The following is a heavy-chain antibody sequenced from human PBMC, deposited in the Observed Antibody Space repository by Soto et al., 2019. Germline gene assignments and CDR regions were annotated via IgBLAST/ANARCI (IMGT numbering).Heavy chain of an antibody. CDR1: GYSFTSYW. J-gene: IGHJ6*02. D-gene: IGHD3-22*01. Sequence: PGESLKISCNGSGYSFTSYWIGWVRQMPGKGLEWMGIIYPGDSDTRYSPSFQGQVTISADKSISTAYLQWSSLKASDTAMYYCARLYDSSGYYYDPYYYYYYGMDVWGQGTTVTVSS. CDR2: IYPGDSDT. CDR3: ARLYDSSGYYYDPYYYYYYGMDV. V-gene: IGHV5-51*01.